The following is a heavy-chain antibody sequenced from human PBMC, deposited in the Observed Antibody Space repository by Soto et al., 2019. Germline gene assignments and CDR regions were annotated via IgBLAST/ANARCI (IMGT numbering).Heavy chain of an antibody. D-gene: IGHD3-16*01. Sequence: YMWSVRQEHEQGREWMGWINPNSGGTNYAQKFQGWVTMTRDTSISTAYMELSRLRSDDTAVYYCAREGLITFGEVLVSGDYVMDFWVKGSTDIV. CDR1: Y. V-gene: IGHV1-2*04. CDR2: INPNSGGT. J-gene: IGHJ6*01. CDR3: AREGLITFGEVLVSGDYVMDF.